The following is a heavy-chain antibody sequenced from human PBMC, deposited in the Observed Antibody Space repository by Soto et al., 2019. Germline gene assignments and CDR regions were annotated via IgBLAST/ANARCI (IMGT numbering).Heavy chain of an antibody. CDR3: ATDLAMGPAFDI. J-gene: IGHJ3*02. V-gene: IGHV3-30*03. Sequence: PGGSLRLSCAASGFAFSSYGMFWVRQAPGKGLEWVALISYDGSNKYYADSVKGRFTVSRDNSKNTLYLQMSSLRSEDTAVYYCATDLAMGPAFDIWGQGTMVTVSS. D-gene: IGHD2-2*01. CDR1: GFAFSSYG. CDR2: ISYDGSNK.